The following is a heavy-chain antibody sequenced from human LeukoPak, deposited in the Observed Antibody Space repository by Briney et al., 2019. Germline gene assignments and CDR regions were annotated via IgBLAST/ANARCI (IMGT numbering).Heavy chain of an antibody. CDR1: GGSISSYY. CDR2: IYYSGST. Sequence: SETLSLTCTVSGGSISSYYWSWIRQPPGKGLEWIGYIYYSGSTNYNPSLKSRVTISVDTSKNQFSLKLSSVTAADTAVYYCARWNRNYYDSSGFDYWGQGTLVTVSS. J-gene: IGHJ4*02. CDR3: ARWNRNYYDSSGFDY. V-gene: IGHV4-59*01. D-gene: IGHD3-22*01.